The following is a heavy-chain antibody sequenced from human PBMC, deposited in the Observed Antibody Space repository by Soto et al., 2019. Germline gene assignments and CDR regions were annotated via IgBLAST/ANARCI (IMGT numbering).Heavy chain of an antibody. CDR3: AKTSWDNTNHALDS. V-gene: IGHV3-11*04. Sequence: QVRLVESGGGLVQPGGSLRLFCEASGFTFCYYYMSWVRQAPGSGLEWVSFISVSGDTRYYADSVKGRFTISRDNAMNSLFLQMNSLRDEDTALYYCAKTSWDNTNHALDSWGQGTLVTVSS. CDR2: ISVSGDTR. CDR1: GFTFCYYY. J-gene: IGHJ4*02. D-gene: IGHD6-13*01.